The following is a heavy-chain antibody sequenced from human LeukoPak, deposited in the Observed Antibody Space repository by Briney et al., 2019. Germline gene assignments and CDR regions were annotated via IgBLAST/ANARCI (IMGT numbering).Heavy chain of an antibody. CDR3: TRDGGSWSHLDY. J-gene: IGHJ4*02. CDR2: IDTWGNGSAT. D-gene: IGHD1-26*01. V-gene: IGHV3-73*01. Sequence: PGGSLRHSCEGSGFIFSECAIHWVRQASGKGLEWVGRIDTWGNGSATAYAASVRGRFTLSRDDSKSTAYLQMSSLKTEDTAAYFCTRDGGSWSHLDYWGQGVLVTVSS. CDR1: GFIFSECA.